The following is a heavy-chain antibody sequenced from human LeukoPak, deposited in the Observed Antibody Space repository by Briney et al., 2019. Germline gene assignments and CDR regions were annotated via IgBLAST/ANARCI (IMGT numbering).Heavy chain of an antibody. D-gene: IGHD3-22*01. CDR3: ARLLGDSSGYYSDAFDI. CDR2: IKFDGSFT. CDR1: GFTFSSYW. Sequence: PGGSLRLSCAASGFTFSSYWMHWVRQAPGKGLVWVSRIKFDGSFTNYLDSVKGRFTISRDNAKNTLYLQMNSLRAEDTAVYYCARLLGDSSGYYSDAFDIWGQGTMVTVSS. V-gene: IGHV3-74*01. J-gene: IGHJ3*02.